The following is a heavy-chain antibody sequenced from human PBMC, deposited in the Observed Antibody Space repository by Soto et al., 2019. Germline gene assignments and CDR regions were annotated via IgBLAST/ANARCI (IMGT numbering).Heavy chain of an antibody. V-gene: IGHV3-15*01. CDR3: TTGLWRIAVVAGSTGYFNP. J-gene: IGHJ5*02. CDR1: GFTFSDAW. Sequence: GGCLRLSCAASGFTFSDAWMSWVRQAPGKGLDWVGRIKSKSDGGTTEYAAPVRGRFTISRDDSKNTLYLQMNSLKTEDTAVYYCTTGLWRIAVVAGSTGYFNPWGQGTPVTVSS. CDR2: IKSKSDGGTT. D-gene: IGHD6-19*01.